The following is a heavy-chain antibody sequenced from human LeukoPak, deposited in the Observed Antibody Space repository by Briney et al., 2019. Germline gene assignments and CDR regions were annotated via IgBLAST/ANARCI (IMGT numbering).Heavy chain of an antibody. V-gene: IGHV4-34*01. CDR3: ARLEADDYGDRGSPGTPNAQSN. CDR1: GGSFSGYY. D-gene: IGHD4-17*01. Sequence: TSETLSLTCAVYGGSFSGYYWGWIRQPPGKGLEWIGSIYYSGSTYYNPSLKSRVTISVDTSKNQFSLRLSSVTAADTAVFYCARLEADDYGDRGSPGTPNAQSNWGQGTLVTVSS. CDR2: IYYSGST. J-gene: IGHJ4*02.